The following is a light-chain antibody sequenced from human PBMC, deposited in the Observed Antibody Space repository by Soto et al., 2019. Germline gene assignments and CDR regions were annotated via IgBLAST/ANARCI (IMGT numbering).Light chain of an antibody. J-gene: IGKJ3*01. Sequence: AIQLTQSPSSLSASVGDRVTITCRASQGISSALVWYQQKPGKAPKLLIYDASSLESGVPSRFSGSGTGTDFTLTISSLQPXDXXTXXXQQFNSYPIFTFGPGTKVDIK. V-gene: IGKV1-13*02. CDR3: QQFNSYPIFT. CDR2: DAS. CDR1: QGISSA.